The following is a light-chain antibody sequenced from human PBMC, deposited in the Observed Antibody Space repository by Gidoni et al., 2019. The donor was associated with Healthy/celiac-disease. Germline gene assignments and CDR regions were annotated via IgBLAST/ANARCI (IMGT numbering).Light chain of an antibody. CDR2: NDG. Sequence: YILTQPHSVSVAPGQTARITCGGNNIETKTLQWYKQKPGQAPVLVIYNDGDRPSGIPERFSASNSVNTATLSISRVEAGDEADYYCQVWSASSDHEFGGGTKLTVL. J-gene: IGLJ2*01. V-gene: IGLV3-21*02. CDR1: NIETKT. CDR3: QVWSASSDHE.